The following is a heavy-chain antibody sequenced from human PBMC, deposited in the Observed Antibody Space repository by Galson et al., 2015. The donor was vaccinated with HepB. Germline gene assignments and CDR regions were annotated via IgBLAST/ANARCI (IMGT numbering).Heavy chain of an antibody. Sequence: SLRLSCAASGFTFSSYAMHWVRQAPGKGLEWVAVISYDGSNKYYADSVKGRFTISRDNSKNTLYLQMNSLGAEDTAVYYCARDSSGGAASPWGQGTLVTVSS. J-gene: IGHJ5*02. V-gene: IGHV3-30-3*01. CDR3: ARDSSGGAASP. D-gene: IGHD2-15*01. CDR2: ISYDGSNK. CDR1: GFTFSSYA.